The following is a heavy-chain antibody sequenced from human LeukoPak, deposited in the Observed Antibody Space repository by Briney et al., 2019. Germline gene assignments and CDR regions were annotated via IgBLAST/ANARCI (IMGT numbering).Heavy chain of an antibody. CDR1: GFTFNTYA. D-gene: IGHD6-19*01. V-gene: IGHV3-30*03. CDR3: ARSLGSGWIHLVEY. Sequence: PGRSLRLSCAASGFTFNTYALYWVRQAPGKGLEWVAVVSYDGGAKYYADSVKGRFTISRDNSKNTVDLQMYSLRAEDSAVYYCARSLGSGWIHLVEYWGQGTLVTVS. J-gene: IGHJ4*02. CDR2: VSYDGGAK.